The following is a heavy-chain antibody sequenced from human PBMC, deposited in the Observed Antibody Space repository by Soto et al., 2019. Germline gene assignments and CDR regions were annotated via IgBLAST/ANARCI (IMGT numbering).Heavy chain of an antibody. J-gene: IGHJ6*03. CDR2: IRSKAYGGTT. V-gene: IGHV3-49*03. CDR3: TRDGLTIFGVVIPYYYYMDV. CDR1: GFTFGDYA. Sequence: GGSLRLSCTASGFTFGDYAMSWFRQAPGKGLEWVGFIRSKAYGGTTEYAASVKGRFTISRDDSKSIAYLQMNSLKTEDTAVYYCTRDGLTIFGVVIPYYYYMDVWGKGTTVTVSS. D-gene: IGHD3-3*01.